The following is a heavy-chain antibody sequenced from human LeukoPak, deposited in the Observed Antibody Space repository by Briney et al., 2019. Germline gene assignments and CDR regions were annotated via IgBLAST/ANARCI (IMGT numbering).Heavy chain of an antibody. CDR2: IYYSGST. Sequence: PSETLSLTCTVSGGSISSSSYYWGWIRQPPGKGLEWIGSIYYSGSTYYNPSLKSRVTISVDTSKNQFSLKLSSVTAADTAVYYCARTYCSSTSCYIDYWGQGTLVTVSS. CDR1: GGSISSSSYY. CDR3: ARTYCSSTSCYIDY. V-gene: IGHV4-39*01. D-gene: IGHD2-2*01. J-gene: IGHJ4*02.